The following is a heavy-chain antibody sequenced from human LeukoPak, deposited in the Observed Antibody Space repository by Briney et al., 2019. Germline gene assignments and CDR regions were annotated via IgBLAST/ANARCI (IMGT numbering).Heavy chain of an antibody. CDR1: GYRFTKYW. J-gene: IGHJ6*02. D-gene: IGHD5-18*01. Sequence: GESLKISFKGSGYRFTKYWIAWVRPMPGKGGEWMGIIYPGDSATRYSPSFQGQVTISVDKSISTTYLQWSSLKASDTAMYYCAIHDTSKGMDVWGQGTTVTVS. CDR3: AIHDTSKGMDV. V-gene: IGHV5-51*01. CDR2: IYPGDSAT.